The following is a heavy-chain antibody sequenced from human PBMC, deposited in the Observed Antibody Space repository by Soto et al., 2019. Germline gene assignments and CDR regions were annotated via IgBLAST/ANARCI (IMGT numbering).Heavy chain of an antibody. Sequence: XETLSLTSAVSGSSISGFYWSWIRKSAGKGLEWIGRIYATGTTDYNPSLKSRVMMSVDTSKKQLSLKLRSVTAADTAVYYCVRDGTKTLRDWFDPWGQEISVTVS. D-gene: IGHD1-1*01. V-gene: IGHV4-4*07. CDR2: IYATGTT. CDR3: VRDGTKTLRDWFDP. CDR1: GSSISGFY. J-gene: IGHJ5*02.